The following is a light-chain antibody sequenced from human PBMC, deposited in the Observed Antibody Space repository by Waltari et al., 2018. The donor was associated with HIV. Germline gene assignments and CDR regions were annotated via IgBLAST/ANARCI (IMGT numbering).Light chain of an antibody. Sequence: IVLTQSPATLSLSPGEKATLSCRASHSVSNFLAWYQQKPGQAPRLLIYDASNRATDITARFTGSGSGRDFTLTISNLEPEDFADYYCQHRSSWPPTFGGGTKVEIK. CDR1: HSVSNF. J-gene: IGKJ4*01. CDR2: DAS. V-gene: IGKV3-11*02. CDR3: QHRSSWPPT.